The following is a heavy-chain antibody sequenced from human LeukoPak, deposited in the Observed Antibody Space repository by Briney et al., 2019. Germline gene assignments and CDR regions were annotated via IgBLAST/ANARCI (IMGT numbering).Heavy chain of an antibody. J-gene: IGHJ4*02. CDR2: IYYSGST. CDR3: ARLGPTYYDFWSGYYPLYYFDY. CDR1: GGSFRGYY. V-gene: IGHV4-59*01. Sequence: PSETLSLTCAVYGGSFRGYYWSWIRQPPGKGLEWIGYIYYSGSTNYNPSLKSRVTISVDTSKNQFSLKLSSVTAADTAVYYCARLGPTYYDFWSGYYPLYYFDYWGQGTLVTVSS. D-gene: IGHD3-3*01.